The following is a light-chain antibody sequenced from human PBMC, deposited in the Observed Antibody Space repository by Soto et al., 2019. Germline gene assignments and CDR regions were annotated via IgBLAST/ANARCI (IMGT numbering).Light chain of an antibody. J-gene: IGKJ4*01. CDR3: QQTYSTPSP. CDR2: VGS. CDR1: QSISSY. Sequence: DIQMTQSPSSLSASVGDRVTITCRASQSISSYLSWYQQKPGKAPKRLIYVGSTLQSGVPSRFSGSGSGTDFTLTISSLQPEVFCTDFDQQTYSTPSPLGGETK. V-gene: IGKV1-39*01.